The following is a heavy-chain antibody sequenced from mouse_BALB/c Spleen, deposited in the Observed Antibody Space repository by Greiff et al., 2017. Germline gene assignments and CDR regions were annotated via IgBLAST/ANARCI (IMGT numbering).Heavy chain of an antibody. J-gene: IGHJ3*01. CDR2: IWAGGST. CDR3: ARDRDSSGYTWFAY. V-gene: IGHV2-9*02. D-gene: IGHD3-2*01. Sequence: VKLVESGPGLVAPSQSLSITCTVSGFSLTSYGVHWVRQPPGKGLEWLGVIWAGGSTNYNSALMSRLSISKDNSKSQVFLKMNSLQTDDTAMYYCARDRDSSGYTWFAYWGQGTLVTVSA. CDR1: GFSLTSYG.